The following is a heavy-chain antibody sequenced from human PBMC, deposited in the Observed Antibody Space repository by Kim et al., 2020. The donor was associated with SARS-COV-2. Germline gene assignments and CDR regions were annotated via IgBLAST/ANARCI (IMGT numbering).Heavy chain of an antibody. CDR3: AKVVAVAGTGKPLDY. CDR2: ISGSGGST. V-gene: IGHV3-23*01. D-gene: IGHD6-19*01. Sequence: GGSLRLSCAASGFTFSSYAMSWVRQAPGKGLEWVSAISGSGGSTYYADSVKGRFTISRDNSKNTLYLQMNSLRAEDTAVYYCAKVVAVAGTGKPLDYWGQGTLVTVSS. J-gene: IGHJ4*02. CDR1: GFTFSSYA.